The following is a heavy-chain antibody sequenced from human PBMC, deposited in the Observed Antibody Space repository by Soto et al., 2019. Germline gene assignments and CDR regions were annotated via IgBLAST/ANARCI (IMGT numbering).Heavy chain of an antibody. CDR1: GGSISSYY. Sequence: SETLSLTCTVSGGSISSYYWSWIRQPPGKGLEWIGYIYYSGSTNYNPSLKSRVTISVDTSKNQFSLKLSSVTAADTAVYYCARAQGAESGFGENWGQGTLVTVSS. CDR3: ARAQGAESGFGEN. J-gene: IGHJ4*02. D-gene: IGHD3-10*01. CDR2: IYYSGST. V-gene: IGHV4-59*01.